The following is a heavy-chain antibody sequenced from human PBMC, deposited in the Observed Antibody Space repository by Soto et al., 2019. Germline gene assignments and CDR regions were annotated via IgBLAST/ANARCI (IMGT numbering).Heavy chain of an antibody. CDR1: GFYFVSYT. Sequence: EVQLVESGGGPVKSGGSLRLSCAASGFYFVSYTMNWVRQAPGKGLEWVSSISGDRSYIYYADSVKGRFTIPRDNAKNSLFLQMNSLTVEDTAVYYCVRDLSAYNWFDLWGPGTLVTVSS. J-gene: IGHJ5*01. V-gene: IGHV3-21*01. D-gene: IGHD3-3*02. CDR3: VRDLSAYNWFDL. CDR2: ISGDRSYI.